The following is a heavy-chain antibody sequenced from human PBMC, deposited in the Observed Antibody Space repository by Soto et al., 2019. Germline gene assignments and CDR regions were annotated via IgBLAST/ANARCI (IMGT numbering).Heavy chain of an antibody. V-gene: IGHV3-66*01. Sequence: QPGGSLRLSCAASGFTVSSNYMSWVRQAPGKGLKWVSVIYSGGSTYYADSVKGRFIISRDNSKNTLYLQVNSLRAEDTAVYYCARSGEVYDILTGYYKGAWFDPWGQGTLVTVSS. D-gene: IGHD3-9*01. CDR2: IYSGGST. CDR3: ARSGEVYDILTGYYKGAWFDP. CDR1: GFTVSSNY. J-gene: IGHJ5*02.